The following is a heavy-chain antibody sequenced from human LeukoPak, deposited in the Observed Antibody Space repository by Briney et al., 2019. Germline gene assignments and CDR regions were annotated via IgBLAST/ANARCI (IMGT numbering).Heavy chain of an antibody. J-gene: IGHJ4*02. Sequence: PRGSLRLSCAASGFTFTQYVIHCGRHTPRKGLWWGALMSHDGITTTYPDSVKGQFTISRDDSRNTLYLQLNTLTVEDTAVYSCAGEGHSSGRAPAFDYWGQGTLVTVSS. CDR2: MSHDGITT. CDR3: AGEGHSSGRAPAFDY. V-gene: IGHV3-30*11. CDR1: GFTFTQYV. D-gene: IGHD3-22*01.